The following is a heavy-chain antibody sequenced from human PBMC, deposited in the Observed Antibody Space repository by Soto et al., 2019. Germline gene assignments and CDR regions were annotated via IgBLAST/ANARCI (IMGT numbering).Heavy chain of an antibody. CDR3: ARHPYCSGGSCYPQSRMDV. CDR1: GYSFAGYW. V-gene: IGHV5-10-1*01. J-gene: IGHJ6*02. CDR2: IDPSDSQT. D-gene: IGHD2-15*01. Sequence: PGESLKISCKGSGYSFAGYWITWVRQKPGKGLEWMGRIDPSDSQTYYSPSFRGHVTISADKSISTAYLQWSSLKASDTAMYYCARHPYCSGGSCYPQSRMDVWGQGTTVTVSS.